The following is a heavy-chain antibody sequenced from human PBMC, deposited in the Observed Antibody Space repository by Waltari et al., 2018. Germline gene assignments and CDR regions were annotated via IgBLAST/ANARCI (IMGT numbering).Heavy chain of an antibody. Sequence: EVQLVESGGGLVQPGESLRLSCAASGFTLSGYWMHWVRQAPGKGLMWVSRINSEGTTINYADSVKGRFTISRDNAKNALYLQMNSLGPDDTAVYYCVRNSDVWGQGTTVTVSS. J-gene: IGHJ6*02. CDR1: GFTLSGYW. CDR2: INSEGTTI. CDR3: VRNSDV. V-gene: IGHV3-74*01.